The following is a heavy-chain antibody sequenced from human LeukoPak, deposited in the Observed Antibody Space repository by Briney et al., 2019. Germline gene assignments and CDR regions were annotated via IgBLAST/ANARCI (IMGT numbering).Heavy chain of an antibody. Sequence: PGRSLRLSCAASGFTFSSYAMHWVRQAPGKGLEWVAFMRYDGGNKYHADSVRGRFAISRDNSKNTLYLQMNSLRVEDTAIYYCAKDMTPNGVYNFFDSWGQGSLVTVTS. V-gene: IGHV3-30*09. CDR1: GFTFSSYA. D-gene: IGHD2-8*01. J-gene: IGHJ5*01. CDR2: MRYDGGNK. CDR3: AKDMTPNGVYNFFDS.